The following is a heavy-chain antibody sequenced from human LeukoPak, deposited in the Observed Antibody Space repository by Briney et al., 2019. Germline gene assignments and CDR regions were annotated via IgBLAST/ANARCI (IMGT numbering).Heavy chain of an antibody. CDR3: AKDATYYDFWSGYWEYYYYGMDV. D-gene: IGHD3-3*01. J-gene: IGHJ6*02. CDR2: IRFTGSYI. V-gene: IGHV3-21*01. Sequence: GGSLRLSCAASGFTFSSYSMNWVRQAPGKGLEWVSSIRFTGSYIYYADSVKGRFTISRDNSKNTLYLQMNSLRAEDTAVYYCAKDATYYDFWSGYWEYYYYGMDVWGQGTTVTVSS. CDR1: GFTFSSYS.